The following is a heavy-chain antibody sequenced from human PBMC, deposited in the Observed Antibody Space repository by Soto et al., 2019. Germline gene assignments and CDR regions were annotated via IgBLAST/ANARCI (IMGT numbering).Heavy chain of an antibody. V-gene: IGHV3-48*02. Sequence: EAQLVESGGGLVQPGGSLRLSCAVFGYSLRDYSMNWIRQAPGKGLEWISYAGTSRKYIFYSDSVRGRFTISRDDARNSVYLQSNSLRDEDTAVYYCVRDRDWAFDIWGQGTMVTVSS. CDR2: AGTSRKYI. CDR3: VRDRDWAFDI. CDR1: GYSLRDYS. D-gene: IGHD3-9*01. J-gene: IGHJ3*02.